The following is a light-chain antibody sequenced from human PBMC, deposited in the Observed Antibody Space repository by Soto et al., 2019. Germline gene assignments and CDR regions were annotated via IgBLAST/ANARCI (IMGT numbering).Light chain of an antibody. CDR1: SSDVGTYNY. V-gene: IGLV2-8*01. CDR2: EVT. CDR3: SSYAGSNNFVV. Sequence: QSALTQPPSASGSLGQSVTISCTGSSSDVGTYNYVSWYQQYPGKAPKLMIYEVTKRPSGVPDRFSGSKSGNTASLTVSGLQADDEAECYCSSYAGSNNFVVFGGGTKVTVL. J-gene: IGLJ2*01.